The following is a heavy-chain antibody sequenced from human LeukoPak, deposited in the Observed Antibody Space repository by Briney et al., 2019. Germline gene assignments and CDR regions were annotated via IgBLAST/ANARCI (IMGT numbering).Heavy chain of an antibody. CDR2: ISYDGSNK. V-gene: IGHV3-30*18. CDR1: GFTFSSYG. CDR3: AKDGRDGYNWFGPYFQH. D-gene: IGHD5-24*01. Sequence: GGSLRRSCAASGFTFSSYGMHWVRQAPGKGLEWVAVISYDGSNKYYADSVKGRFTISRDNSKNTLYLQMNSLRAEDTAVYYCAKDGRDGYNWFGPYFQHWGQGTLVTVSS. J-gene: IGHJ1*01.